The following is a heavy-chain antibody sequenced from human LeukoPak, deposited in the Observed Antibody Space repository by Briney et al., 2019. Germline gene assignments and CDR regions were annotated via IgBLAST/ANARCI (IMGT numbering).Heavy chain of an antibody. J-gene: IGHJ5*02. D-gene: IGHD3-10*01. CDR3: ARDQLLWFGAETNWFDP. V-gene: IGHV3-30*19. Sequence: GGSLRLSCAASGFTFSSYGMHWVRQAPGKGLEWVAVISYDGSNKYYADSVKGRFTISRDNSKNTLYLQMNSLRAEDTAVYYCARDQLLWFGAETNWFDPWGQGTLVTVSS. CDR2: ISYDGSNK. CDR1: GFTFSSYG.